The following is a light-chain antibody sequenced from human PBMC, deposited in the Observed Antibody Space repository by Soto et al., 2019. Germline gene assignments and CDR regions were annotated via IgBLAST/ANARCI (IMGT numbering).Light chain of an antibody. V-gene: IGKV4-1*01. J-gene: IGKJ2*01. Sequence: DIVMTQSPDSLAVSLGERATINCKSSQSVLYSSNNKNYLAWYQQKPGQPPKLLIYWASTRESGVPDRFSGSGSGTDFTLTISSLQAEDEAVYYCQQYHSILYTFGQGTKLEIK. CDR1: QSVLYSSNNKNY. CDR3: QQYHSILYT. CDR2: WAS.